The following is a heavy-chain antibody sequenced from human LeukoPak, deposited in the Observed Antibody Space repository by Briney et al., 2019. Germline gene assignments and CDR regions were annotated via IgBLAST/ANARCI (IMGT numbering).Heavy chain of an antibody. CDR1: GYTFTSYD. Sequence: ASVKVSCKASGYTFTSYDINWVRQATGQGLEWMGWMNPNSGNTGYAQKFQGRVTMTRNTSISTAYMELSSLRSEDTAVYYCARGFPITMVQGYYYGMDVWGQGTTVTVSS. V-gene: IGHV1-8*01. CDR3: ARGFPITMVQGYYYGMDV. J-gene: IGHJ6*02. CDR2: MNPNSGNT. D-gene: IGHD3-10*01.